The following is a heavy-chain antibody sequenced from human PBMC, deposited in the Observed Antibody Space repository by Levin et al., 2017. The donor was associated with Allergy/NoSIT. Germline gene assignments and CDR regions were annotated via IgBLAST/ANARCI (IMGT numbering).Heavy chain of an antibody. D-gene: IGHD5-18*01. CDR2: IYWDDDK. CDR3: ALRANVDIAVVFDY. J-gene: IGHJ4*02. V-gene: IGHV2-5*02. CDR1: GFSLSTSGVG. Sequence: SGPTLVKPTQTLTLTCTFSGFSLSTSGVGVGWIRQPPGKALEWLALIYWDDDKRYSPSLKTRLTITKDTSINQVVLTMTNMDPVDTGTYFCALRANVDIAVVFDYWGQGILVTVSS.